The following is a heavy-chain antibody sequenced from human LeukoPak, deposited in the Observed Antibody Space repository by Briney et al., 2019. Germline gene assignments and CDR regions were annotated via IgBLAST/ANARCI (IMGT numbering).Heavy chain of an antibody. D-gene: IGHD1-26*01. J-gene: IGHJ2*01. CDR3: ARRATSGSPWYFDL. V-gene: IGHV3-21*01. CDR2: ISSSSSYI. Sequence: GGSLRLSCAASGFTFSSYSMNWVRQALGKGLEWVSSISSSSSYIYYADSVKGRFTISRDNAKNSLYLQMNSLRAEDTAVYYCARRATSGSPWYFDLWGRGTLVTVSS. CDR1: GFTFSSYS.